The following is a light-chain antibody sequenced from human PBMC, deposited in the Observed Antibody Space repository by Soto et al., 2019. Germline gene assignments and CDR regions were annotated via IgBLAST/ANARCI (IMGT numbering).Light chain of an antibody. CDR3: QQDNNWPPRT. CDR1: QSVSSS. J-gene: IGKJ4*01. CDR2: DAS. V-gene: IGKV3-15*01. Sequence: EIVMTQSPATLSVSPGDRATLSCRASQSVSSSLAWYQQIPGQAPRLLIYDASTRATGIPARFGGSGSGTEFPLTISSLQAEDVAVYYCQQDNNWPPRTFGGGTKVELK.